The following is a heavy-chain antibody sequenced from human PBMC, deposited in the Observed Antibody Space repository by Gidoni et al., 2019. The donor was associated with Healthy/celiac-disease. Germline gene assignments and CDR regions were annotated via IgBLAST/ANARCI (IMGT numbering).Heavy chain of an antibody. J-gene: IGHJ4*02. CDR2: IYYSGST. CDR3: ARQGTTVTTPFGY. CDR1: GGSISSSSYY. Sequence: QLQLQESGPGLVKPSETLSLTCTVSGGSISSSSYYWGWIRQPPGKGLEWSGSIYYSGSTYYNPSLKSRVTISVDTSKNQFSLKLSSVTAADTAVYYCARQGTTVTTPFGYWGQGTLVTVSS. V-gene: IGHV4-39*01. D-gene: IGHD4-17*01.